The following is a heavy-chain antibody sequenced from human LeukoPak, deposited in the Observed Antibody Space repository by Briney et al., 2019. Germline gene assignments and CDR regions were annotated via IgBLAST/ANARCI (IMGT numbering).Heavy chain of an antibody. J-gene: IGHJ4*02. CDR2: IKYDGTEK. CDR3: AREGATGTDY. V-gene: IGHV3-7*01. Sequence: GGSLRLSCAASGFTFSSYWMSWVRQAPGKGLEWVASIKYDGTEKYYVDSVKGRFTISRDNAKNSLYLQMNSLRAEDTAVYYCAREGATGTDYWGQGTLVTVSS. D-gene: IGHD3-10*01. CDR1: GFTFSSYW.